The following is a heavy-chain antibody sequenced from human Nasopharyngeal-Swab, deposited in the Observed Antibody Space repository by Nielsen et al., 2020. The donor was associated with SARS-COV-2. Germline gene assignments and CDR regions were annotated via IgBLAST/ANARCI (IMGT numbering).Heavy chain of an antibody. J-gene: IGHJ4*02. CDR3: ARGPWKQWLVLLVASPFGY. V-gene: IGHV3-30*03. Sequence: GGSLRLSCAASGFTFSSYGMHWVRQAPGKGLEWVAVISYDGSNKYYADSVKGRFTISRDNSKNTLYLQMNSLRAEDTAVYYCARGPWKQWLVLLVASPFGYWGQGTLVTVSS. CDR2: ISYDGSNK. D-gene: IGHD6-19*01. CDR1: GFTFSSYG.